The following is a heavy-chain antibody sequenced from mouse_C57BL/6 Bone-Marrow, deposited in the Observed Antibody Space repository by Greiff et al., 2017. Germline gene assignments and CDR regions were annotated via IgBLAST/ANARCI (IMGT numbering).Heavy chain of an antibody. CDR2: IDPENGDT. CDR1: GFNIKDDY. Sequence: VQLQQSGAELVRPGASVKLSCTASGFNIKDDYMHWVKQMPEQGLEWIGWIDPENGDTEYASKFQGKATITADTSSNTAYLQLSSLTSEDTAVYYCTTTLRPFAYWGQGTLVTVSA. D-gene: IGHD1-1*01. J-gene: IGHJ3*01. CDR3: TTTLRPFAY. V-gene: IGHV14-4*01.